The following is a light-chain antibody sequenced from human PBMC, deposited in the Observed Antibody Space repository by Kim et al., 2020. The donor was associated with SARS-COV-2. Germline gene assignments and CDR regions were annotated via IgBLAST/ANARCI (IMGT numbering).Light chain of an antibody. CDR1: QGITSY. Sequence: ASAGDRVTFTCRASQGITSYLAWYQQKPGKAPKLLISAASTLQSGVPSRFSGRGFGTEFTLTISSLQPEDFATYYCQQHNAYPWTFGQGTKVDIK. CDR2: AAS. CDR3: QQHNAYPWT. V-gene: IGKV1-9*01. J-gene: IGKJ1*01.